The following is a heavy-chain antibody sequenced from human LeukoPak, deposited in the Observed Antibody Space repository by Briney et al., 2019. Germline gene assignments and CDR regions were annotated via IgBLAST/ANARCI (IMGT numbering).Heavy chain of an antibody. J-gene: IGHJ4*02. Sequence: PSETLSLTCAVYGGSFSGYYWSWIRQPPGKGLEWIGEINHSGSTNYNPSLKSRVTISVDTSKNQFSLKLSSVTAADTAVYYCARTKVYYDILTGYQGDYFDYWGQGTLVPSPQ. D-gene: IGHD3-9*01. V-gene: IGHV4-34*01. CDR2: INHSGST. CDR1: GGSFSGYY. CDR3: ARTKVYYDILTGYQGDYFDY.